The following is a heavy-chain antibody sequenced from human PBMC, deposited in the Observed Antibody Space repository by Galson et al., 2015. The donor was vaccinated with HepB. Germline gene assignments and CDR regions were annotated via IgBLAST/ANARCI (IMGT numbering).Heavy chain of an antibody. CDR1: GFTFSGSA. J-gene: IGHJ1*01. V-gene: IGHV3-73*01. CDR2: IRSKANSYAT. Sequence: LRLSCAASGFTFSGSAMHWVRQASGKGLEWVGRIRSKANSYATAYAASVKGRFTISRDDSKNTAYLQMNSLKTEDTAVYYCTGTRTGTLRGLQHWGQGTLVTVSS. CDR3: TGTRTGTLRGLQH. D-gene: IGHD1-1*01.